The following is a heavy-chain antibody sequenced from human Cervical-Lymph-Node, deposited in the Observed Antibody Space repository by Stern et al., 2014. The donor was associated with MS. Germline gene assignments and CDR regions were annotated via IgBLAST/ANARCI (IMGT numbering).Heavy chain of an antibody. CDR2: MWYDGSNK. Sequence: VQLVESGGGVVPPGRSLRLSCAASGFSFSSYGMHWVRQAPGKGLEWVAVMWYDGSNKDYADSVKGRFTISRDNSKNTLYLQMNSLRAEDTAVYYCARDLVRGDTAMVFDYWGQGTPVTVSS. CDR1: GFSFSSYG. D-gene: IGHD5-18*01. J-gene: IGHJ4*02. V-gene: IGHV3-33*01. CDR3: ARDLVRGDTAMVFDY.